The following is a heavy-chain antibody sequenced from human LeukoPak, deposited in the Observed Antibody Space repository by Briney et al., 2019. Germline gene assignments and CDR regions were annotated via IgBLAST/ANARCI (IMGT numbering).Heavy chain of an antibody. J-gene: IGHJ6*02. CDR2: ISSTRGST. CDR3: ALSREYHPHDGMDV. V-gene: IGHV3-64D*06. CDR1: GFTFSSYA. Sequence: GGSLRLSCSASGFTFSSYAMHWVRQAPGKGLEYVSAISSTRGSTYYADSVKGRFTISRDNSKNTLYLQMSSLRAEDTAVYYCALSREYHPHDGMDVWGQGTTVTVSS. D-gene: IGHD2-2*01.